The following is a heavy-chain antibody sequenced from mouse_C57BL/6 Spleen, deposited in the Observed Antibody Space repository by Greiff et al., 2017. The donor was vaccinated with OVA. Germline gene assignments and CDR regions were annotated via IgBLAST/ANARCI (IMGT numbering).Heavy chain of an antibody. Sequence: QVQLQQSGAELVKPGASVKLSCKASGYTFTSYWMHWVKQRPGQGLEWIGMIHPNSGSTNYNEKFKSKATLTVDKSSSTAYMQLSSLTSEDSAVYYCARGRDGYYWAMDYWGQGTSVTVSS. CDR1: GYTFTSYW. CDR3: ARGRDGYYWAMDY. CDR2: IHPNSGST. D-gene: IGHD2-3*01. V-gene: IGHV1-64*01. J-gene: IGHJ4*01.